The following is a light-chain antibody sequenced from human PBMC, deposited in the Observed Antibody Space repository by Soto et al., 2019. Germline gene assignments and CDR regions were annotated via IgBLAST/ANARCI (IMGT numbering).Light chain of an antibody. J-gene: IGKJ5*01. CDR3: QQLYSLPFT. Sequence: DIHISQSTSTLSASVGDRVTVTLRASQSISTSLAWYQQKPGKATKLLIYKASSLESGVPSRFSGSGSGTEFTLTISGLLPEDFAAYHCQQLYSLPFTFGQGTRLEI. CDR2: KAS. V-gene: IGKV1-5*03. CDR1: QSISTS.